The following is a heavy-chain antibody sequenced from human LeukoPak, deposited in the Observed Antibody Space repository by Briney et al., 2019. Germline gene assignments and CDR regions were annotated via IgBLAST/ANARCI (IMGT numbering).Heavy chain of an antibody. CDR2: INSSGSTI. V-gene: IGHV3-11*04. D-gene: IGHD2-15*01. CDR1: GFTFSDYY. Sequence: GGSLRLSCAASGFTFSDYYMSWIRQAPGKGLEWVSYINSSGSTIYYADSVKGRFTISRDNAKNSLYLQMNSLRAEDTAVYYCAREGCSGGSCYLYWFDPWGQGTLVTVSS. J-gene: IGHJ5*02. CDR3: AREGCSGGSCYLYWFDP.